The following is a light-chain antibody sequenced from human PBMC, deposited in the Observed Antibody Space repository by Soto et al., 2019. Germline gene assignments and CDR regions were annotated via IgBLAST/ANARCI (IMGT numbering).Light chain of an antibody. J-gene: IGKJ1*01. CDR2: DAS. V-gene: IGKV1-33*01. Sequence: DIQMTQSPSSLSASVGDRVTITCRAAESISRHLNWYQQKLGKAPKLLIYDASNLETGVPSRFSGSGSGTDFTFTISSLQPDDFATYYCQQYNTYSWTFGQGTKVDIK. CDR3: QQYNTYSWT. CDR1: ESISRH.